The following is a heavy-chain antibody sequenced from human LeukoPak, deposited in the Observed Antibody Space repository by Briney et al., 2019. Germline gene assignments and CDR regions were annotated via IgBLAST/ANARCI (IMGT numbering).Heavy chain of an antibody. Sequence: SGGSLRLSCAASGFTFSDYYMSWIRQAPGKGLEWVAVISYDGSNKYYADSVKGRFTISRDNSKNTLYLQMNSLRAEDTAVYYCAKDDDYGDVPFDYWGQGTLVTVSS. CDR1: GFTFSDYY. V-gene: IGHV3-30*18. J-gene: IGHJ4*02. CDR3: AKDDDYGDVPFDY. D-gene: IGHD4-17*01. CDR2: ISYDGSNK.